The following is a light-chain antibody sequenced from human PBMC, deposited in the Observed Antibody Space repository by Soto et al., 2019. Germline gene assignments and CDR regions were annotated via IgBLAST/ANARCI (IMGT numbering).Light chain of an antibody. CDR3: QQRSNWPSLT. Sequence: EIVLIQSPATLSLSPGERATLSCRASQSVGSYLAWYQHKPGQAPRLLISDASNRATGIPARFSGSGSETDFTLTISSLEPEDPAVYYCQQRSNWPSLTFGGGTKV. CDR2: DAS. CDR1: QSVGSY. V-gene: IGKV3-11*01. J-gene: IGKJ4*01.